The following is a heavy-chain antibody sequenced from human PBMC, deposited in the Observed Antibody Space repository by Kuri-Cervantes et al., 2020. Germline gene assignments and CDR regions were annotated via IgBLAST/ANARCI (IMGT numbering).Heavy chain of an antibody. J-gene: IGHJ3*02. CDR1: GFTFSSYS. CDR3: AREGGYEQNSGIAFDI. CDR2: ISSSSSYI. Sequence: GESLKISCAASGFTFSSYSMNWVRQAPGKGLEWVSSISSSSSYIYYADSVKGRFTISRDNAKNSLYLQMNSLRAEDTAVYYCAREGGYEQNSGIAFDIWGQGTMVTVSS. V-gene: IGHV3-21*01. D-gene: IGHD5-12*01.